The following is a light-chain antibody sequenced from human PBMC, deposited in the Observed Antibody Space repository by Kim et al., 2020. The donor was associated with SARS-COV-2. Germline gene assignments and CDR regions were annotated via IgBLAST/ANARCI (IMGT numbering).Light chain of an antibody. CDR3: CSYAGSSTFAV. V-gene: IGLV2-23*02. Sequence: QSALPQPASVSGSPGQSITISCTGTSSDVGSYNLVSWYQQHPGKAPTLMIYEVSKRPSGVSNRLSGSKSGNTASLTISGLQAEDEADYYCCSYAGSSTFAVFGGGTQLTVL. J-gene: IGLJ2*01. CDR2: EVS. CDR1: SSDVGSYNL.